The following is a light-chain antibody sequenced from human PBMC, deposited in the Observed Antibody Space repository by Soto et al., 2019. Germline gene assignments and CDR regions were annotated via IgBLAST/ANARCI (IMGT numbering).Light chain of an antibody. CDR1: QSVSSD. CDR2: DAF. CDR3: QQRTNWPPYT. V-gene: IGKV3-11*01. J-gene: IGKJ2*01. Sequence: EIVLTQSPATLSLSPGERAILTCRTSQSVSSDLAWYQQKPGQAPRLLIYDAFNRATGIPARFSGSGSGTDFTLTISSLEPEDFAVYYCQQRTNWPPYTFGQGTSLEIK.